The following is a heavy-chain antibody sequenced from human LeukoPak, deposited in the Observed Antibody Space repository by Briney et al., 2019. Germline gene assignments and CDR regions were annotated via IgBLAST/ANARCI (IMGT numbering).Heavy chain of an antibody. CDR2: IYTSGST. Sequence: TLSLTCTVSGGSISSGSYYWSWIRQPAGKGLEWIGRIYTSGSTNYNPSLKSRVTISVDTSKNQFSLKLSSVTAADTAVYYCARSDTYYDFWSGYYARFDYWGQGTLVTVSS. V-gene: IGHV4-61*02. D-gene: IGHD3-3*01. CDR3: ARSDTYYDFWSGYYARFDY. J-gene: IGHJ4*02. CDR1: GGSISSGSYY.